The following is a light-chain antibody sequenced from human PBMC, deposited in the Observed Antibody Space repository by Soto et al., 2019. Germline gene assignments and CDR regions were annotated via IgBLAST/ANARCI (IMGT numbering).Light chain of an antibody. V-gene: IGLV1-44*01. J-gene: IGLJ2*01. Sequence: QSVLTQPPSASATPGQRVTISWSGSTSNIGGKSVTWYQQIPGAAPKVVIHSDDQRPSGVPDRFSGSKSGTSASLAINAVQSEDEAYYFCSSWDDSLTVVFGGGTKVTVL. CDR3: SSWDDSLTVV. CDR1: TSNIGGKS. CDR2: SDD.